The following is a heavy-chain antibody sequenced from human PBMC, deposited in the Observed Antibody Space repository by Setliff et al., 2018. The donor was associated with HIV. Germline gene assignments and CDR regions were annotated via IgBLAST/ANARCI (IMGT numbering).Heavy chain of an antibody. CDR3: PHSVGSGSYYNPDAFDI. Sequence: SVPPLVNPTQTLTLTCTFSGFSLSTNGVAVGWIRQPPGKALEWLALIYWNDDKRYRPSLESRLTITKDISKNQVVLTMTNMDPVDTAIYYCPHSVGSGSYYNPDAFDIWGQGTMVTVSS. J-gene: IGHJ3*02. D-gene: IGHD3-10*01. CDR1: GFSLSTNGVA. CDR2: IYWNDDK. V-gene: IGHV2-5*01.